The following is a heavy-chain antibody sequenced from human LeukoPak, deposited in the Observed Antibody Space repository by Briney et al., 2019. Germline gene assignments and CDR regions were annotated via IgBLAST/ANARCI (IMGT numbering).Heavy chain of an antibody. CDR1: GGSISSSSYH. Sequence: SETLSLTCTVSGGSISSSSYHWGWIRQPPGKGLEWIGSIYYSGTTYYSPSLRSRLTMSVETSKNQFSLKLSSVTAADTAVYFCARHVKNDILTGHYFHDAFDVWGQGTKVTVSS. V-gene: IGHV4-39*01. J-gene: IGHJ3*01. CDR2: IYYSGTT. D-gene: IGHD3-9*01. CDR3: ARHVKNDILTGHYFHDAFDV.